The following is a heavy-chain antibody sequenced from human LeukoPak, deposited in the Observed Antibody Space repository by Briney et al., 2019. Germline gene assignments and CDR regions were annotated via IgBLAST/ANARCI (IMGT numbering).Heavy chain of an antibody. D-gene: IGHD5-18*01. V-gene: IGHV3-30*18. CDR2: ISYDGSDK. CDR3: AKDAGYIYGLFDY. J-gene: IGHJ4*02. CDR1: GFTFSSYG. Sequence: GRSLRLSCAASGFTFSSYGMHWVRQAPGKGLEWVAVISYDGSDKYYADSVKGRFTISRDNSKNTLYLQMNSLRAEDTAVYYCAKDAGYIYGLFDYWGQGTLVTVSS.